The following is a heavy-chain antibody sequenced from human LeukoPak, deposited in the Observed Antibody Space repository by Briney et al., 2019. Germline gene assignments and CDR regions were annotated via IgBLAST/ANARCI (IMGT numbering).Heavy chain of an antibody. V-gene: IGHV1-2*02. CDR1: GYTFTGYY. D-gene: IGHD2-2*01. Sequence: GASVKVSCRASGYTFTGYYMHWVRQAPGQGLEWMGWINPNSGGTNYAQKFQGRVTMTRDTSISTAYMELSRLRSDDTAVYYRARADIVVVPAAMPSVKFDPWGQGTLVTVSS. CDR2: INPNSGGT. CDR3: ARADIVVVPAAMPSVKFDP. J-gene: IGHJ5*02.